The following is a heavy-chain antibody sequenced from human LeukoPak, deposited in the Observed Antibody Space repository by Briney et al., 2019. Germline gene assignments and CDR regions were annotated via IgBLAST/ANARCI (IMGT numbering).Heavy chain of an antibody. CDR3: VKGVETAMVPDY. CDR2: ISTNGGST. D-gene: IGHD5-18*01. J-gene: IGHJ4*02. V-gene: IGHV3-64D*09. Sequence: PGGSLRLSCSASGFTFSSYGMRWVRQAPGKGLQYVSAISTNGGSTYYADSVKGRFTISRDNSKNTLYLQMSSLRAEDTAVYYCVKGVETAMVPDYWGQGTLVTVSS. CDR1: GFTFSSYG.